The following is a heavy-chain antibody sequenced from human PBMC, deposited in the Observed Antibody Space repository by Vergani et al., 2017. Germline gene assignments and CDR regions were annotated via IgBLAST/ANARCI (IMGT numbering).Heavy chain of an antibody. CDR1: GYTFTSYD. V-gene: IGHV1-8*01. Sequence: QAQLVQSGAEVKKPGASVKVSCKASGYTFTSYDINWVRQATGQGLEWMGWMNPNSGNTGYAQKFQGRVTMTRNTSISTAYMELSSLRAEDTAVYYCARIPHGYYYGSGSYYNGYFDYWGQGTLVTVSS. J-gene: IGHJ4*02. CDR3: ARIPHGYYYGSGSYYNGYFDY. D-gene: IGHD3-10*01. CDR2: MNPNSGNT.